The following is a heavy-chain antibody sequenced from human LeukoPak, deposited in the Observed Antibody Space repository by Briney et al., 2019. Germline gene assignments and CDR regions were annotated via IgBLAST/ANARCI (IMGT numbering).Heavy chain of an antibody. J-gene: IGHJ4*02. CDR3: AKGSYYYDSADYFDY. CDR2: LSGSGGNT. V-gene: IGHV3-23*01. Sequence: HPGGSLRLSCAASGFTFSSYAMSWVRQAPGKGLEWVSTLSGSGGNTYYADSVKSRVTISRDNSKNTLYLQMNSLRAEDTAVYHCAKGSYYYDSADYFDYWGQGTLVTVSS. D-gene: IGHD3-22*01. CDR1: GFTFSSYA.